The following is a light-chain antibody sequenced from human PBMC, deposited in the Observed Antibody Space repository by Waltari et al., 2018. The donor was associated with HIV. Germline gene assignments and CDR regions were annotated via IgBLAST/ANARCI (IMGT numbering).Light chain of an antibody. Sequence: DMQMTQSPSSVSASVGDRVTITCRASQDIGSWLALYQQKPGRAPRLLIFAASSLQGGVPSRFRGGGSGTDFTLTITRLQPEDVATYYCQQANSFRPLSFGGGTRVDLK. J-gene: IGKJ4*01. CDR3: QQANSFRPLS. V-gene: IGKV1-12*01. CDR2: AAS. CDR1: QDIGSW.